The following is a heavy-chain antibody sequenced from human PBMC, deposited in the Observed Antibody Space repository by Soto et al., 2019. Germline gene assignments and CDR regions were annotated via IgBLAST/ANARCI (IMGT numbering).Heavy chain of an antibody. Sequence: QVQVVESGGGVVQPGKSLRLSCAASGFTFSKYGLHWVRQAPGKGLEWVAYIWYDGSNKYYADSVKGRFTISRDNSKNTLYLQMHSLRGGDTAIYYCARDMYSSSWHKADYYYYAVDVWGQGTTVIVSS. CDR1: GFTFSKYG. J-gene: IGHJ6*02. CDR2: IWYDGSNK. CDR3: ARDMYSSSWHKADYYYYAVDV. V-gene: IGHV3-33*01. D-gene: IGHD6-13*01.